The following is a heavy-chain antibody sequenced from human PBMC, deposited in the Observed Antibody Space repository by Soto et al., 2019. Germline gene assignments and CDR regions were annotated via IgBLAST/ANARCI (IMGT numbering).Heavy chain of an antibody. CDR2: ISGDGTTT. Sequence: GSLRLSCAASGFRFSDHYMTWIRQAPGKGLEWVSKISGDGTTTYYADSVKGRFTVSRVNAENSVYLQMNSLRAEDTAVYYCATPPGGGGYWGQGTLVTVSS. CDR3: ATPPGGGGY. D-gene: IGHD3-10*01. V-gene: IGHV3-11*01. CDR1: GFRFSDHY. J-gene: IGHJ4*02.